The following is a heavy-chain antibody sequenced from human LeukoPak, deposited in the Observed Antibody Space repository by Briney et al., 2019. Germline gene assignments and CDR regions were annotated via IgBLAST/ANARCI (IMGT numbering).Heavy chain of an antibody. CDR1: GGSMSYYY. CDR3: ARGRTFDY. D-gene: IGHD3/OR15-3a*01. J-gene: IGHJ4*02. V-gene: IGHV4-34*01. CDR2: INHSGST. Sequence: SETLSLTCTVSGGSMSYYYWSWIRQPPGKGLEWIGEINHSGSTNYNPSLKSRVTISVDTSKNQFSLKLSSVTAADTAVYYCARGRTFDYWGQGTLVTVSS.